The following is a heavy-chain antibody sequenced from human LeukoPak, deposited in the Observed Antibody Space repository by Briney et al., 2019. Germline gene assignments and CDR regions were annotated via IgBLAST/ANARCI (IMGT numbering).Heavy chain of an antibody. CDR2: ILYSGST. D-gene: IGHD5-12*01. V-gene: IGHV4-39*01. J-gene: IGHJ4*02. CDR3: ARYMVATMEDY. Sequence: PSETLSLTCTVSGGSMSGSSYYWGWIRQPPGKGLEWIGGILYSGSTNYNPSLKSRVTISVDTSKNQFSLKLSSVTAADTAVYYCARYMVATMEDYWGQGTLVTVSS. CDR1: GGSMSGSSYY.